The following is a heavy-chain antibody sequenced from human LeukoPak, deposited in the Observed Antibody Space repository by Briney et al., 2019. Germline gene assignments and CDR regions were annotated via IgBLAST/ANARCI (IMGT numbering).Heavy chain of an antibody. D-gene: IGHD6-13*01. CDR1: GFTFSSYA. CDR2: ISYDGSNK. V-gene: IGHV3-30*04. J-gene: IGHJ4*02. CDR3: AKTRPLDSSSWSHGDY. Sequence: GGSLRLSCAASGFTFSSYAMHWVRQAPGKGLEWVAVISYDGSNKYYADSVKGRFTISRDNSKNTLYLLMNSLRAEDTAVYYCAKTRPLDSSSWSHGDYWGQGTLVTVSS.